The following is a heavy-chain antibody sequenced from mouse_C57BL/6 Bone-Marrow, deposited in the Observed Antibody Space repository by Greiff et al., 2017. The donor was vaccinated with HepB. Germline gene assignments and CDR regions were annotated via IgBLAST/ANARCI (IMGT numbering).Heavy chain of an antibody. J-gene: IGHJ3*01. D-gene: IGHD2-4*01. CDR2: ISDGGSYT. CDR1: GFTFSSYA. V-gene: IGHV5-4*01. CDR3: ARWRVYYDYDEGPWFAY. Sequence: EVQGVESGGGLVKPGGSLKLSCAASGFTFSSYAMSWVRQTPEKRLEWVATISDGGSYTYYPDNVKGRFTISRDNAKNNLYLQMSHLKSEDTAMYYCARWRVYYDYDEGPWFAYWGQGTLVTVSA.